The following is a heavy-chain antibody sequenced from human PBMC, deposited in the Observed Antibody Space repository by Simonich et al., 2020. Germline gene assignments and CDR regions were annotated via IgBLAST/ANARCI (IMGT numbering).Heavy chain of an antibody. CDR1: GGSIISYY. CDR3: ARHDRWLQFYFDY. J-gene: IGHJ4*02. Sequence: QVQLQESGPGLVKPSETLSLTCTVSGGSIISYYWRWIRQPPGKGLEWIGYIYYRGGANYNPSLKSRVTISVDTSKTQFSLKLSSVTAADTAVYYCARHDRWLQFYFDYWGQGTLVTVSS. V-gene: IGHV4-59*08. CDR2: IYYRGGA. D-gene: IGHD5-12*01.